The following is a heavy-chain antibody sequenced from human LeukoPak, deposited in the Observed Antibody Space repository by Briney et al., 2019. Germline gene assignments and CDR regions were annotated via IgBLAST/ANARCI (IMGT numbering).Heavy chain of an antibody. D-gene: IGHD3-22*01. CDR2: IYTSGST. J-gene: IGHJ4*02. CDR3: ARDIDSSGYYQTLFDY. Sequence: PSETLSLTCTVSGGSISSYYWSWIRQPAGKGLEWIGRIYTSGSTNYNPSLKSRVTMSVDTSKNQFSLKLSSVTAADTAVYYCARDIDSSGYYQTLFDYWGQGTLVTVSS. V-gene: IGHV4-4*07. CDR1: GGSISSYY.